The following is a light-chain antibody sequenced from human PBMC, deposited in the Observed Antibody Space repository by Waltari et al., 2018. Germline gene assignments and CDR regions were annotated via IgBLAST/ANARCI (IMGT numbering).Light chain of an antibody. Sequence: EIVLTQSPGTLSLSPGERATLSCRASQSISKYLAWYQQKPGQAPRLLIYHASSRATDIPDRFSGSGSGTDFSLTVSRLEPEDFAVYYCQHYESLPVTFGQGTKVEIK. CDR2: HAS. V-gene: IGKV3-20*01. CDR1: QSISKY. CDR3: QHYESLPVT. J-gene: IGKJ1*01.